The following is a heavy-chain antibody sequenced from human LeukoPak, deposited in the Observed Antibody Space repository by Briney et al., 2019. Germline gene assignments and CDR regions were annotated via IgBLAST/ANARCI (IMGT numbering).Heavy chain of an antibody. CDR3: ARGGGISHYYYYMDV. CDR2: INHSGST. V-gene: IGHV4-34*01. CDR1: GGSFSGHY. D-gene: IGHD6-13*01. J-gene: IGHJ6*03. Sequence: SETLSLTCAVYGGSFSGHYWSWIRQPPGKGLEWIGEINHSGSTNYNPSLKSRVTISVDTSKSQFSLRLSSVTAADTAVYYCARGGGISHYYYYMDVWGKGTTVTISS.